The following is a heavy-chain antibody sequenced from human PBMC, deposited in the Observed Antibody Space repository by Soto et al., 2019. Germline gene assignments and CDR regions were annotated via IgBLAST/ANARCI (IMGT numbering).Heavy chain of an antibody. D-gene: IGHD3-10*01. J-gene: IGHJ3*02. CDR1: GGSISSYY. V-gene: IGHV4-59*01. CDR3: ARVWGGAFDI. CDR2: IYYSGST. Sequence: QVQLQESGPGLVKPSETLSLTCTVSGGSISSYYWSWIRQPPGKGLEWIGYIYYSGSTNYNPSLXGXAXIXLDTSKNQFSLKLSSVTAADTAVYYCARVWGGAFDIWGQGTMVTVSS.